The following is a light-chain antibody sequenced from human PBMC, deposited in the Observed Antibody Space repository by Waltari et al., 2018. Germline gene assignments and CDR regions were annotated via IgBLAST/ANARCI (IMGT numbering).Light chain of an antibody. V-gene: IGKV2-28*01. Sequence: DIVVTQSTLSLPVTPGEPASISCRSSQSLLQSNGYNYLDWYLQKPGQSPQLLIHLGSNRAPGVPDRFSGTGSGTDFTLKISRVEAEDVGIYYCMQALQTPATFGQGTRLEIK. J-gene: IGKJ5*01. CDR3: MQALQTPAT. CDR1: QSLLQSNGYNY. CDR2: LGS.